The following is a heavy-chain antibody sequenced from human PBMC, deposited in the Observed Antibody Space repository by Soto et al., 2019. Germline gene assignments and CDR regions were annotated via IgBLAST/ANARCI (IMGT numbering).Heavy chain of an antibody. Sequence: QVQLVQSGAEVQKPGSSVKVSCKASGGAFRSYTISWVRQDTGQGLEWMGGITPIFGAANYAQKFEGRVTISADKSTTTAYMELSNLTSEDTAVYYCAGDEIAVANRVGMDVWGQGTTVIVSS. V-gene: IGHV1-69*06. J-gene: IGHJ6*02. CDR3: AGDEIAVANRVGMDV. CDR1: GGAFRSYT. D-gene: IGHD6-19*01. CDR2: ITPIFGAA.